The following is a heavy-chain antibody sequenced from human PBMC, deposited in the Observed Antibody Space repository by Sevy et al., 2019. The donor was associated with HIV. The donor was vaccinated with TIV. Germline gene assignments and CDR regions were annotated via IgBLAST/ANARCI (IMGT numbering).Heavy chain of an antibody. CDR1: GFTFSDYY. CDR2: ISSSGSTI. CDR3: ARDLESDFWSVYFGHYFDY. D-gene: IGHD3-3*01. J-gene: IGHJ4*02. Sequence: GGSLRLSCAASGFTFSDYYMSWIRQAPGKGLEWVSYISSSGSTIYYADSVKGRFTISRDNAKNSLYLQMNSLRAEDSAVYYCARDLESDFWSVYFGHYFDYWGQGTLVTVSS. V-gene: IGHV3-11*01.